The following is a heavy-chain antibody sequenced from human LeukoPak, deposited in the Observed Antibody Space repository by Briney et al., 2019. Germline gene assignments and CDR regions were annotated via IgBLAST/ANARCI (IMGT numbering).Heavy chain of an antibody. J-gene: IGHJ4*02. V-gene: IGHV3-21*01. CDR3: ETWSGDWSY. CDR1: GFTFSSYS. D-gene: IGHD2-21*02. CDR2: ISSSSSYI. Sequence: RGSLRLSCAASGFTFSSYSMNWVRQAPGKGLEWVSSISSSSSYIYYADSVKGRFTISRDNSKNTVYLQMNSLRAEDTAVYYCETWSGDWSYWGQGTLVTVSS.